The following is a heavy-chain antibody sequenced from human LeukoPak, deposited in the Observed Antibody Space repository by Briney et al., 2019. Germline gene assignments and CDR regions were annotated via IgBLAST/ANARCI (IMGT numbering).Heavy chain of an antibody. CDR1: GLSVRSNY. V-gene: IGHV3-66*01. CDR2: IYTGGKP. Sequence: VGSLRLSCAASGLSVRSNYMSWVRQAPGKGLEWVSLIYTGGKPYYADSVKGRFTLSRDNSKKTVYLQMNSLRVEDTAMYYCASISDLVYYFDSWGQGTSDRVSS. CDR3: ASISDLVYYFDS. J-gene: IGHJ4*02. D-gene: IGHD6-6*01.